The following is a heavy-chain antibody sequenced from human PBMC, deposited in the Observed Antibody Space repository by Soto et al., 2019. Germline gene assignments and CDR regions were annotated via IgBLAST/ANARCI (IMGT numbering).Heavy chain of an antibody. D-gene: IGHD3-22*01. Sequence: QVKLVQSGTEVKKPGASMKVSCKASGYSFATSGISWVRQAPGQGLEWMGWISAYNGNTNYDQKLQDRIIMTTDTSTSTAYLEWRSLRSDDTAVYYCARAGQYYDSSGYADWGQGTLVTVSS. V-gene: IGHV1-18*01. CDR2: ISAYNGNT. CDR1: GYSFATSG. CDR3: ARAGQYYDSSGYAD. J-gene: IGHJ4*02.